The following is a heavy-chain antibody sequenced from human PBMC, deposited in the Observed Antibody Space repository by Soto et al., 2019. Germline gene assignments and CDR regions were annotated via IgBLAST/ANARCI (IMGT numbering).Heavy chain of an antibody. Sequence: EVQLLESGGGLVQPGGSLRLSCAASGFTFSSYAMSWVRQAPGKGLEWVSAISGSGGSTYYADSVKGRFTISGDNSKNTLYLQMNSLRAEDTAVYYCAKDWFGELVFGGWFDPWGQGTLVTVSS. J-gene: IGHJ5*02. CDR2: ISGSGGST. CDR3: AKDWFGELVFGGWFDP. V-gene: IGHV3-23*01. D-gene: IGHD3-10*01. CDR1: GFTFSSYA.